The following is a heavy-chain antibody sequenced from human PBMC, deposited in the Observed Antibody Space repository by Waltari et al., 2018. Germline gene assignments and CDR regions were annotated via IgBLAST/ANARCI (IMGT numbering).Heavy chain of an antibody. V-gene: IGHV1-18*01. CDR3: ARAPVDIVVVPAAAMYYDY. Sequence: QVQLVQSGAEVKKPGASVKVSCKASGYTFTSYGISWVRQAPGQGLEWMGWISAYNGNTNYAQKLQGRVTMTTDTSTSTAYMELRSLRSDDTAVYYCARAPVDIVVVPAAAMYYDYWGQGTLVTVSS. J-gene: IGHJ4*02. CDR1: GYTFTSYG. CDR2: ISAYNGNT. D-gene: IGHD2-2*03.